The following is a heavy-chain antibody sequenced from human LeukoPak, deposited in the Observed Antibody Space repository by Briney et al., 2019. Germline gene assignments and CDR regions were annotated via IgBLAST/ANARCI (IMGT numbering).Heavy chain of an antibody. CDR1: GFTFSSYS. CDR2: ISGSGGST. CDR3: AEWVWEPYWSFDV. D-gene: IGHD1-26*01. J-gene: IGHJ2*01. V-gene: IGHV3-23*01. Sequence: GGSLRLSCAASGFTFSSYSMNWVRQAPGKGLEWVSGISGSGGSTYYVDSVKGWFTIFRDNSKNTLYLQMKSLRAEDTAVYYCAEWVWEPYWSFDVWGRGALVTVSS.